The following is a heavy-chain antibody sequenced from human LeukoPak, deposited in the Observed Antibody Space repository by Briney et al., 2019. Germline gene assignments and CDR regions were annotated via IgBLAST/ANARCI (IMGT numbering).Heavy chain of an antibody. J-gene: IGHJ6*03. CDR2: IYTSGST. V-gene: IGHV4-61*02. D-gene: IGHD3-3*01. CDR1: GGSISSGSYY. CDR3: ARGRVITIFGVVIIPEPGYYYMDV. Sequence: SQTLSLTCTVSGGSISSGSYYWSWIRQPAGKGLEWIGRIYTSGSTNYNTSLKSRVTISVDTSKNQFSLKLSSVTAADTAVYYCARGRVITIFGVVIIPEPGYYYMDVWGKGTTVTVSS.